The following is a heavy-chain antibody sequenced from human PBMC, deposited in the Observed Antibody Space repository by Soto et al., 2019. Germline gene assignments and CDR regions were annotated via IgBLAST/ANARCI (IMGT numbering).Heavy chain of an antibody. Sequence: QVQLVQSGAEVKKPGSSVKVSCKASGGTFSSYTISWVRQAPGQGLEWMGRIIPILGIANYAQKFQGRVTITADKSTSTAYMELSSLRTEDTAVNYCERDRSEVVPAAIGDGMDVWGQGTTVTVSS. CDR2: IIPILGIA. CDR3: ERDRSEVVPAAIGDGMDV. J-gene: IGHJ6*02. CDR1: GGTFSSYT. D-gene: IGHD2-2*01. V-gene: IGHV1-69*08.